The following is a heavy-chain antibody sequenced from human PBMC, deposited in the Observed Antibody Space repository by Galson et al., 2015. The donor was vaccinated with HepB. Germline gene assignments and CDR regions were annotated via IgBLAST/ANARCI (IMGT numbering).Heavy chain of an antibody. CDR3: VAAALKHYSDF. D-gene: IGHD2-15*01. CDR1: GYSFTNDW. CDR2: IYPGDSDT. Sequence: QSGAEVKKPGESLKISCKGSGYSFTNDWVGWVRQMPGKGLEWMGIIYPGDSDTRYTPSFQDQVTISADRSINTAYLQWSRLKASDTAIYYCVAAALKHYSDFWGQGTLVTVSS. J-gene: IGHJ4*02. V-gene: IGHV5-51*01.